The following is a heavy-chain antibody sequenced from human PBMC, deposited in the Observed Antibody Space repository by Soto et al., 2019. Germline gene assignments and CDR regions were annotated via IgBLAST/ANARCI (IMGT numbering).Heavy chain of an antibody. V-gene: IGHV3-21*01. J-gene: IGHJ4*02. D-gene: IGHD6-19*01. CDR2: ISSSSSYI. Sequence: PGGSLRLSCAASGFTFSSYSMNWIRQAPGKGLEWVSSISSSSSYIYHADSVKGRFTISRDNAKNSLYLQMNSLRAKDTAVNYCARDAISAVAEGYFDCWGQGTLVTVSS. CDR1: GFTFSSYS. CDR3: ARDAISAVAEGYFDC.